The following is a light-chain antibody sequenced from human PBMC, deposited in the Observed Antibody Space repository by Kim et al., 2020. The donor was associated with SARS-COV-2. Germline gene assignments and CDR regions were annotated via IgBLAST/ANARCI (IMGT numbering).Light chain of an antibody. Sequence: EQTASMKCQGGSIRSYYAVWYKQKPGPTPGLVIYGNNNRPSWSPDRLSGSSTGNTASLTITGAQAEEEADYYCNSRDSSGNHRGVFGTGTKVTVL. CDR1: SIRSYY. J-gene: IGLJ1*01. CDR3: NSRDSSGNHRGV. CDR2: GNN. V-gene: IGLV3-19*01.